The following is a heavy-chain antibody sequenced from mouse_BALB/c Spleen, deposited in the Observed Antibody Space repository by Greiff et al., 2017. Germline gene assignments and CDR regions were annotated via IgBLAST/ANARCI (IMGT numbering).Heavy chain of an antibody. J-gene: IGHJ2*01. CDR2: ISSGGSYT. D-gene: IGHD1-2*01. Sequence: EVKLVESGGGLVKPGGSLKLSCAASGFTFSSYAMSWVRQSPEKRLEWVAEISSGGSYTYYPDTVTGRFTISRDNAKNTLYLEMSSLRSEDTAMYYCAMVSITTAFFDYWGQGTTLTVSS. V-gene: IGHV5-9-4*01. CDR3: AMVSITTAFFDY. CDR1: GFTFSSYA.